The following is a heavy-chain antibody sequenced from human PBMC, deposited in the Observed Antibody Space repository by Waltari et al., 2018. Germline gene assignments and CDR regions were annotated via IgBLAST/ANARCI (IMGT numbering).Heavy chain of an antibody. CDR2: IKEDGSEK. D-gene: IGHD3-3*01. CDR1: EFTLAYYW. V-gene: IGHV3-7*01. CDR3: ATQSWSNFEY. Sequence: EVQLVASGGGLVQPGGSLRLSCAASEFTLAYYWVTWVRQAPGKGLEWVANIKEDGSEKYYVDSVKGRFTISRDNAKNSLYLQMSSLRVEDTAVYYCATQSWSNFEYWGQGTLVTVSS. J-gene: IGHJ4*02.